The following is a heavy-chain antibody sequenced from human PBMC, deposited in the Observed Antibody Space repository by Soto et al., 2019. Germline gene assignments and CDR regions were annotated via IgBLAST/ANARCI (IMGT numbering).Heavy chain of an antibody. Sequence: GGSLRLSCAASGFTFSDYYMSWIRQAPGKGLEWVSYISSSSSYTNYADSVKGRFTISRDNAKNSLYLQMNSLRAEDTAVYYCARVDYDYVWGSYRPTYFDYWGQGTLVTVS. CDR2: ISSSSSYT. CDR3: ARVDYDYVWGSYRPTYFDY. J-gene: IGHJ4*02. V-gene: IGHV3-11*06. D-gene: IGHD3-16*02. CDR1: GFTFSDYY.